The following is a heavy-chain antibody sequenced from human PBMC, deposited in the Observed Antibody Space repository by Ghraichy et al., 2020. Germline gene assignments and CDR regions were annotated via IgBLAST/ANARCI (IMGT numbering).Heavy chain of an antibody. V-gene: IGHV3-30*03. CDR1: GFTFSSYD. J-gene: IGHJ6*02. CDR3: ARDIEYWSGYYNGMDV. CDR2: ITNLGRDK. Sequence: LSLTCAASGFTFSSYDMHWVRQAPGKGLEWVALITNLGRDKYYGDAVRGRFTISRDNSKNTLYLQMSSLRAEDTAMYYCARDIEYWSGYYNGMDVWGQGTTVTVSS. D-gene: IGHD3-3*01.